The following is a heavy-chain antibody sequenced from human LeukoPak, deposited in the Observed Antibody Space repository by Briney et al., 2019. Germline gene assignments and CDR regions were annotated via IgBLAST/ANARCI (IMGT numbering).Heavy chain of an antibody. V-gene: IGHV3-23*01. Sequence: GGSLRLSCAASGFTFSSYSMNWVRQAPGKGLEWVSGISGSGGSTYYADSVKGRFTISRDNSKNTLYLQMNSLRAEDTAVYYCAKARGYSYGNAFDIWGQGTMVTVSS. CDR1: GFTFSSYS. CDR3: AKARGYSYGNAFDI. J-gene: IGHJ3*02. D-gene: IGHD5-18*01. CDR2: ISGSGGST.